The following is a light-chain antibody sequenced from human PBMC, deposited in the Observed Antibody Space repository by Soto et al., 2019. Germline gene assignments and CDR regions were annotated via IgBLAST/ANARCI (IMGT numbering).Light chain of an antibody. CDR1: QSVSSSY. CDR2: GAS. Sequence: EIVLTQSPGTLSLSPGERATLSCRASQSVSSSYLAWYQQKPGQAPRLLIYGASSRATGIPDRFSGSGSGTDFTLTISRLEPEDFEVYYCQQYNNWPITFGQGTRL. V-gene: IGKV3-20*01. CDR3: QQYNNWPIT. J-gene: IGKJ5*01.